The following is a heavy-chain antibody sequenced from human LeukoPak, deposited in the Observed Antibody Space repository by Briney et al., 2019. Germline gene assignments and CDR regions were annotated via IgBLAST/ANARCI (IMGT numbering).Heavy chain of an antibody. Sequence: GGSLRLSCAASGFSFSAYWMTWVRQAPGTGLEWVANINPAGSETYYVDPVKGPFSTSRDNAKNLVYLQMNSLRAEDTAVYHCARFGYVAAVDVWGQGTPVTVSS. CDR1: GFSFSAYW. CDR3: ARFGYVAAVDV. V-gene: IGHV3-7*01. D-gene: IGHD2-15*01. J-gene: IGHJ4*02. CDR2: INPAGSET.